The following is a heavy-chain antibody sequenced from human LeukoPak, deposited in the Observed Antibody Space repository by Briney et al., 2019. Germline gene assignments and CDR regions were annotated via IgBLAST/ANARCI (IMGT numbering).Heavy chain of an antibody. J-gene: IGHJ3*02. V-gene: IGHV3-73*01. CDR1: GFTFSGSA. D-gene: IGHD6-19*01. Sequence: GGSLRLSCAASGFTFSGSAMHWVRQASGKGLEWVGRIRSKANSYATAYAASVKGRFTISRDDSKNTAYLQMNSLKTEDTAVYYCTIPRSGWYSKLIAADAFDIWGQGTMVTVSS. CDR3: TIPRSGWYSKLIAADAFDI. CDR2: IRSKANSYAT.